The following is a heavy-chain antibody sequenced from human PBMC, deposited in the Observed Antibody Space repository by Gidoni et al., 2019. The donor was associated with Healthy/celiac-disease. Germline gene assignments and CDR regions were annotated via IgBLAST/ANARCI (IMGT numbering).Heavy chain of an antibody. D-gene: IGHD3-10*01. CDR3: AREDWFGESGIVY. CDR1: GGSISSDY. V-gene: IGHV4-4*07. CDR2: IYTSGST. J-gene: IGHJ4*02. Sequence: QVQLQESGPGLVKPSETLSLTCTVAGGSISSDYWSWIRQPAGKGLEWIGRIYTSGSTTYIPSLKSRVTMSVSTSKNQFSLKLSSVPAADTAVYYCAREDWFGESGIVYWGQGTLVTVSS.